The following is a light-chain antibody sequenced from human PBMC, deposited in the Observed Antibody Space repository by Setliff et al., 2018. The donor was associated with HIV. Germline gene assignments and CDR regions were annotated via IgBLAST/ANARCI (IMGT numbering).Light chain of an antibody. CDR2: QAT. J-gene: IGLJ1*01. V-gene: IGLV2-23*01. CDR3: CSNTGSNTYV. CDR1: SSAIGRYNL. Sequence: QSALTKPASVSGSPGQSITISCTGTSSAIGRYNLVSWYQQYPGKAPKLMVYQATKRPSGVSNRFSGSKSGNTASLTISGLQAADEADYYCCSNTGSNTYVIGSGTKVTVL.